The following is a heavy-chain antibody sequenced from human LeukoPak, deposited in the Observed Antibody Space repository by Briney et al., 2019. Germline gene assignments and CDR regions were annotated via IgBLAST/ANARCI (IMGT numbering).Heavy chain of an antibody. CDR2: IIPIFGTA. CDR3: AREPGVYSLEPHFEY. V-gene: IGHV1-69*13. Sequence: GASVKVSCKASGGTFSSYAISWVRQAPGQGLEWMGGIIPIFGTANYAQKFQGRVTITADESTSTAYMELSSLRSEDTAVYYCAREPGVYSLEPHFEYWGQGTLVTVSS. CDR1: GGTFSSYA. D-gene: IGHD5-18*01. J-gene: IGHJ4*02.